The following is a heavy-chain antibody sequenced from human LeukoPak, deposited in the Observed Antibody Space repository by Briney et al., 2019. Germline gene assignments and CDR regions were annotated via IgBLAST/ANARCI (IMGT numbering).Heavy chain of an antibody. CDR3: TTDSGTQVVPAATYYFDY. CDR1: GFTFSSYA. D-gene: IGHD2-2*01. J-gene: IGHJ4*02. V-gene: IGHV3-15*01. CDR2: IKSKTDGGTT. Sequence: PGGSLRLSCAASGFTFSSYAMHWVRQAPGKGLEWVGRIKSKTDGGTTDYAAPVKGRFTISRDDSKNTLYLQMNSLKTEDTAVYYCTTDSGTQVVPAATYYFDYWGQGTLVTVSS.